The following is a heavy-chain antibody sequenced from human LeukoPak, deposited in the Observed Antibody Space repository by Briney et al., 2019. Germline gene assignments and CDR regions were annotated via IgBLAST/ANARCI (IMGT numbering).Heavy chain of an antibody. CDR1: GYTFTSYY. J-gene: IGHJ6*02. CDR3: ARDKYWIRDSSGYTSYAMAV. Sequence: ASVKVPCKASGYTFTSYYMHWVRQAPGQGLEWMGIINPSGGSTSYAQKFQGRVTMTRDTSTSTVYMELSSLRSEDTAVYYCARDKYWIRDSSGYTSYAMAVWGQGTTVTVSS. V-gene: IGHV1-46*01. D-gene: IGHD3-22*01. CDR2: INPSGGST.